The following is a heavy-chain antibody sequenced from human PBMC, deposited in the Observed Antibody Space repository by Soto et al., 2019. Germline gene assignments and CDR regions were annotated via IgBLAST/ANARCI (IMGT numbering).Heavy chain of an antibody. V-gene: IGHV4-59*01. Sequence: SEALSPACTGRGASISDVLWSWIRQPPGKGLEWIGYIYDSANTNYSPSLHSRVTMSVDRSKDQFSLALNSVTAADTAVYYCARYRRGTGWYYLDYWGQG. CDR2: IYDSANT. J-gene: IGHJ4*02. CDR1: GASISDVL. D-gene: IGHD6-19*01. CDR3: ARYRRGTGWYYLDY.